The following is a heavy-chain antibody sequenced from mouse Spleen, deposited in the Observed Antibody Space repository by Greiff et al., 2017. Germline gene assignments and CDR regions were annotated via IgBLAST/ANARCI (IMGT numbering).Heavy chain of an antibody. CDR1: GFTFSSYA. Sequence: EVKLMESGGGLVKPGGSLKLSCAASGFTFSSYAMSWVRQTPEKRLEWVATISSGGSYTYYPDSVKGRFTISRDNAKNTLYLQMSSLRSEDTAMYYCARRPITTVTCFDVWGAGTTVTVSS. J-gene: IGHJ1*01. V-gene: IGHV5-9-1*01. CDR2: ISSGGSYT. D-gene: IGHD1-1*01. CDR3: ARRPITTVTCFDV.